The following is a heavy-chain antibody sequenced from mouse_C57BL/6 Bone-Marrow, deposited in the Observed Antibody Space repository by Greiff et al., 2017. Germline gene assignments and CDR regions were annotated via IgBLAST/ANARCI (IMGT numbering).Heavy chain of an antibody. CDR3: ARHEGSSPFDY. J-gene: IGHJ2*01. CDR1: GFTFSSYG. CDR2: ISSGGSYT. V-gene: IGHV5-6*01. Sequence: EVKLMESGGDLVKPGGSLKLSCAASGFTFSSYGMSWVRQTPDKRLEWVATISSGGSYTYYPDSVKGRFTISRDNAKNTLYLQMSSLKSEDTAMYYCARHEGSSPFDYWGQGTTLTVSS. D-gene: IGHD1-1*01.